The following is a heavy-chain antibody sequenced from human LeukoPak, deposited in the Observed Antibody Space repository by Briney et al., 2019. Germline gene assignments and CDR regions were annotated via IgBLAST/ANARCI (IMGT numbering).Heavy chain of an antibody. V-gene: IGHV3-30-3*01. CDR2: ISYDGSNK. D-gene: IGHD6-19*01. J-gene: IGHJ4*02. CDR3: ARSGSGWYVFYFDY. CDR1: GFTFSSYA. Sequence: GGSLRLSCAASGFTFSSYAMHWVRQAPGKGLEWVAVISYDGSNKYYADSVKGRFTISRDNSKNTLYLQMNSLRAEDTAVYYCARSGSGWYVFYFDYWGQGTLVTVSS.